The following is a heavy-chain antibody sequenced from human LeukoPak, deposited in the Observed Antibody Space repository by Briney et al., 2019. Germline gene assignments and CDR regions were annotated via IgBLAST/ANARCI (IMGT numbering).Heavy chain of an antibody. CDR1: GYTFTNHA. D-gene: IGHD5-12*01. Sequence: GASVKVSCKASGYTFTNHAIHWVRQAPGQSLEWMGWIFTDNGNTKYSQKFQDRVTITRVTSASTVYMELSSLRSEDTAVYYCARGYEGTFDIWGQGTTVIVSS. CDR2: IFTDNGNT. CDR3: ARGYEGTFDI. J-gene: IGHJ3*02. V-gene: IGHV1-3*04.